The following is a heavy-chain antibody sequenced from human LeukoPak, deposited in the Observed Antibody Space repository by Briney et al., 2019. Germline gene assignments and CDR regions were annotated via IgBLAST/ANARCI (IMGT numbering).Heavy chain of an antibody. D-gene: IGHD5-18*01. CDR1: GFTFSSYE. CDR2: TSSSGSTI. CDR3: ARVEGLGTAMVYYYYYGMDV. Sequence: GGSLRLSCAASGFTFSSYEMNWVRQAPGKGLEWVSYTSSSGSTIYYADSVKGRFTISRDNAKNSLYLQMNSLRAEDTAVYYCARVEGLGTAMVYYYYYGMDVWGQGTTVTVSS. V-gene: IGHV3-48*03. J-gene: IGHJ6*02.